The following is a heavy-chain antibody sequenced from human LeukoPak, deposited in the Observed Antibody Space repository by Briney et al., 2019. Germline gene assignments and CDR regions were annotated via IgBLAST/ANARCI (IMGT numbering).Heavy chain of an antibody. CDR1: GFAFSSHT. CDR3: ARCTIGDGSGWCTWFAP. D-gene: IGHD6-19*01. CDR2: IRGGGAP. J-gene: IGHJ5*02. Sequence: GGSLRLSCAASGFAFSSHTMNWVRQAPGKGLQWVSSIRGGGAPVYADSVKGRFTISRDDFKSTVFLQMDSLRPEDTAVYYCARCTIGDGSGWCTWFAPWGQGTLVTVSS. V-gene: IGHV3-23*01.